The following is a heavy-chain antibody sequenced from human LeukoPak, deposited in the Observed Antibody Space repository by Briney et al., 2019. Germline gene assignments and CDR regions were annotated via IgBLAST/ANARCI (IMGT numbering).Heavy chain of an antibody. D-gene: IGHD3-22*01. J-gene: IGHJ4*02. CDR3: ARVGYYDSSGSDY. CDR2: IYYSGST. Sequence: PSETLSLTCTVSGGSISSYYWSWIRQPPGKGLEWIGYIYYSGSTNYNPSLKSRVTISVDTSKNQLSLKLSSVTAVDTAVYYCARVGYYDSSGSDYWGQGTLVTVSS. CDR1: GGSISSYY. V-gene: IGHV4-59*01.